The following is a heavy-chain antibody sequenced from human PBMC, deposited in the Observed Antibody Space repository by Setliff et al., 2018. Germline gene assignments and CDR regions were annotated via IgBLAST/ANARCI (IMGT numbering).Heavy chain of an antibody. J-gene: IGHJ4*02. Sequence: ASVKVSCKASGYTFTSYYMHWVRQAPGQRLEWMGWINAGNGNTKYSQKFPGRVTITRDTSASTAYMELSSLRSEDTAVYYCARGRLQFLEWLFLDYWGQGTLVTVSS. V-gene: IGHV1-3*01. CDR3: ARGRLQFLEWLFLDY. CDR2: INAGNGNT. D-gene: IGHD3-3*01. CDR1: GYTFTSYY.